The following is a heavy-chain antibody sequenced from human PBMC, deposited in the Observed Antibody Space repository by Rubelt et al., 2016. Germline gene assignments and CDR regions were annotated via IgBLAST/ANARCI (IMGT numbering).Heavy chain of an antibody. CDR3: ASRYRYCSSTSCSLLGMDV. J-gene: IGHJ6*02. CDR2: INHSGST. V-gene: IGHV4-39*07. Sequence: QLQLQESGPGLVKPSETLSLTCTVSGGSISSSSYYWGWIRQPPGKGLEWIGEINHSGSTNYTPSLKSRFTISVDTSKNQFSLKLSSVTAADTAVYYCASRYRYCSSTSCSLLGMDVWGQGTTVTVSS. CDR1: GGSISSSSYY. D-gene: IGHD2-2*01.